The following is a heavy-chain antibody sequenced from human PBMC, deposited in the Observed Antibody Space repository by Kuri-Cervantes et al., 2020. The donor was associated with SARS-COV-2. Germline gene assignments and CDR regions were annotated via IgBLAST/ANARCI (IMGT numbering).Heavy chain of an antibody. Sequence: GGSLRLSCAASGFTFSSYSMNWVRQAPGKGLEWVANIKQDGSEKYYVDSVKGRFTISRDNSKNSLYLQMNSLRTEDTALYYCAKSDDILTIDYWGQGTLVTVSS. V-gene: IGHV3-7*03. J-gene: IGHJ4*02. CDR1: GFTFSSYS. D-gene: IGHD3-9*01. CDR3: AKSDDILTIDY. CDR2: IKQDGSEK.